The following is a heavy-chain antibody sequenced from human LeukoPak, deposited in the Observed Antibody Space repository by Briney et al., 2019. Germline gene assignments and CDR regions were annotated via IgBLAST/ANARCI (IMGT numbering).Heavy chain of an antibody. V-gene: IGHV4-38-2*01. J-gene: IGHJ5*02. D-gene: IGHD3-3*01. Sequence: SETLSLTCAVSGYSISSGYYWGWIRPPPGKGLEWIGSIYHSGSTYYNPSLKSRVTTSVDTSKNQFSLKLSSVTAADTAVYYCARLEYYDFWSGYYASNWFDPWGQGTLVTVSS. CDR1: GYSISSGYY. CDR2: IYHSGST. CDR3: ARLEYYDFWSGYYASNWFDP.